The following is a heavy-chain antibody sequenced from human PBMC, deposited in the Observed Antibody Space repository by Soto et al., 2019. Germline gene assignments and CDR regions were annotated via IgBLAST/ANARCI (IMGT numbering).Heavy chain of an antibody. CDR1: GFTFSSYA. CDR2: ITGSGSTT. J-gene: IGHJ4*02. Sequence: EVQLMESGGGLVQPGGSLRLSCAASGFTFSSYAMSWVRQAPGKGLEWVSVITGSGSTTYYADSVKGRFTISRDISKNTLYLQMNSLRAEDTAVYYCARRGGALGYWGQGTLVTVSS. V-gene: IGHV3-23*01. CDR3: ARRGGALGY. D-gene: IGHD3-16*01.